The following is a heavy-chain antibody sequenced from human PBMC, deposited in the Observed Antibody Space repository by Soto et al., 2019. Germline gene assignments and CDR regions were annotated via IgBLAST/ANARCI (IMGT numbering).Heavy chain of an antibody. D-gene: IGHD4-17*01. V-gene: IGHV1-18*04. CDR2: ISAYNGDT. CDR3: ARDPPFSGILRGTPLMDV. J-gene: IGHJ6*02. CDR1: GYSFTTHG. Sequence: GASVKVSCKASGYSFTTHGIRWVRRAPGHGLEWMGWISAYNGDTHYVQRFQGRLTMTTDTSTSTVYMELRSLASDDTAVYYCARDPPFSGILRGTPLMDVWGQGTTVTVSS.